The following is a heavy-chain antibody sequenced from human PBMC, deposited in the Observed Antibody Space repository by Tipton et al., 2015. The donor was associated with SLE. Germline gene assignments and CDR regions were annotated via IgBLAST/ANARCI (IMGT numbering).Heavy chain of an antibody. V-gene: IGHV4-61*01. Sequence: LRLSCTVSGASINSGTYYWNWIRQSPGKGLEWIGYMDWLYVKTGGTKYNPSLESRVTISLDTSKNQFSLQLTSVTAADTAIYYCARANGAVGSQVPYWYFESWGRGALVTVSS. CDR1: GASINSGTYY. CDR2: MDWLYVKTGGT. J-gene: IGHJ2*01. CDR3: ARANGAVGSQVPYWYFES. D-gene: IGHD3-10*01.